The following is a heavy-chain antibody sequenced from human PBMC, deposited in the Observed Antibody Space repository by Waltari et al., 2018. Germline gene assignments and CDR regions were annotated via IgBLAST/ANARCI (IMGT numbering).Heavy chain of an antibody. D-gene: IGHD2-15*01. Sequence: QLQLQESGPGLVKPLGTLSLTCAVSGDSMSSTDWWSWVRQPPGKGLEWIGQVHGSGKTNYNPSFASRVTTSLDTSNNQFSLKVTSATAADTAVYYCARDRGRGIYLDSWGPGILVTVSP. CDR3: ARDRGRGIYLDS. CDR1: GDSMSSTDW. CDR2: VHGSGKT. J-gene: IGHJ4*02. V-gene: IGHV4-4*02.